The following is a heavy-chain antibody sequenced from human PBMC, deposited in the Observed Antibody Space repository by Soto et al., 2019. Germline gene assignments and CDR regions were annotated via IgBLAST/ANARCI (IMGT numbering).Heavy chain of an antibody. CDR2: IIPILGIA. Sequence: GASVKVSCKASGGIFSSYTISGVRQAPGQGLEWMGRIIPILGIANYAQKFQGRVTITADKSTSTAYMELSSLRSEGTAVYYRANTREGAFDIWGQGTMVTVSS. J-gene: IGHJ3*02. CDR1: GGIFSSYT. V-gene: IGHV1-69*02. CDR3: ANTREGAFDI.